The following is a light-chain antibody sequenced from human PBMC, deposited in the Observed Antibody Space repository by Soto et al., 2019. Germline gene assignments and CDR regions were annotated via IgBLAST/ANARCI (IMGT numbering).Light chain of an antibody. CDR3: QHYGSSPYT. Sequence: EMVLTQSPGNLSLSPGERATLSSRASQSVSSIYLAWYLQKPGQAPRLLIYGALSRATGIPDRFSGSGSGTDYTLTISRLEPEDFAVYYCQHYGSSPYTFGQGTKLEIK. CDR1: QSVSSIY. V-gene: IGKV3-20*01. J-gene: IGKJ2*01. CDR2: GAL.